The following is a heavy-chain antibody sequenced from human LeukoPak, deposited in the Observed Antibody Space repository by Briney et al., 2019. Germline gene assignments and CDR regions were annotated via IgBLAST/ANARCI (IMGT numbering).Heavy chain of an antibody. CDR3: ARGGRYFDY. Sequence: SETLSLTCSVSGGSLGTYEWSWIRRPPGKGLEWIAYMYDTGIPNYNSSLESRLTMSLDASKNMLFLQLRSVTAADTAVYYCARGGRYFDYWGQGTLVTVSS. J-gene: IGHJ4*02. CDR1: GGSLGTYE. V-gene: IGHV4-59*01. CDR2: MYDTGIP. D-gene: IGHD3-10*01.